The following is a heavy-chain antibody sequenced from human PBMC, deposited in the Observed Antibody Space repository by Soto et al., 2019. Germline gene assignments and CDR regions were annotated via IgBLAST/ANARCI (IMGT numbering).Heavy chain of an antibody. J-gene: IGHJ4*02. Sequence: GEYLKISCKASGYSFTTYWIGWVRQMPGKGLEWMGIIYPGYSDTRYSPSFQGQVTISADKSISTAYLQWSSLKASDTAMYYCASPGGSIAAQYWGQGTLVTVSS. V-gene: IGHV5-51*01. CDR1: GYSFTTYW. D-gene: IGHD6-6*01. CDR3: ASPGGSIAAQY. CDR2: IYPGYSDT.